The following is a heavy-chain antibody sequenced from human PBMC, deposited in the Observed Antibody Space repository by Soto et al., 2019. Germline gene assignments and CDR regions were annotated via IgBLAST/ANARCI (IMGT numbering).Heavy chain of an antibody. J-gene: IGHJ6*03. D-gene: IGHD2-15*01. CDR1: GCTFSSYT. Sequence: QVQLVQSGAEVKKPGSSVKVSCKASGCTFSSYTISWVRQAPGQGLEWMGRIIPILGIANYAQKFQCRVTITADKSTRTASMELSSVRSEDMAVYYCATPLSPSTISGGSLYSYDIDVWGKGTTVTVSS. CDR3: ATPLSPSTISGGSLYSYDIDV. CDR2: IIPILGIA. V-gene: IGHV1-69*02.